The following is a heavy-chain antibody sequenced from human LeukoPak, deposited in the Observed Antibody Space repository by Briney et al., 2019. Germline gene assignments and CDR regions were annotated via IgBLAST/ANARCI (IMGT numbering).Heavy chain of an antibody. J-gene: IGHJ4*02. Sequence: ASVKVSCKASGYTFTSYYMHWVRQAPGQGLEWMGIINPSGGSTSYAQKFQGRVTMTRDTSTSTVYMELSSLRTEDTAVYYCARGHTPYSGSYYAGRRDYWGQGTLVTVSS. CDR2: INPSGGST. CDR3: ARGHTPYSGSYYAGRRDY. CDR1: GYTFTSYY. V-gene: IGHV1-46*01. D-gene: IGHD1-26*01.